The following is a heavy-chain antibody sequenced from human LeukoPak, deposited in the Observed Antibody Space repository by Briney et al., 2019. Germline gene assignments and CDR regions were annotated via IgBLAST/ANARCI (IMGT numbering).Heavy chain of an antibody. CDR2: ISSNGGST. V-gene: IGHV3-64*01. D-gene: IGHD3-22*01. Sequence: TGGSLRLSCAASGFTFSRYAMHWVRQAPGKGLESVSAISSNGGSTYYANSVKGRFTISRDNSKNTLYLQMNSLRAEDTAVYYCARGPDSSGYYYFDYWGQGTLVTVPS. CDR1: GFTFSRYA. J-gene: IGHJ4*02. CDR3: ARGPDSSGYYYFDY.